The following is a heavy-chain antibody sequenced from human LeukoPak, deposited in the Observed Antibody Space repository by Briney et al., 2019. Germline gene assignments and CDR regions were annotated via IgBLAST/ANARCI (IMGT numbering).Heavy chain of an antibody. D-gene: IGHD3-10*01. V-gene: IGHV1-18*04. J-gene: IGHJ4*02. CDR3: ARDGQGYGSAGY. CDR2: ISAYNGNT. CDR1: GYTFTDNY. Sequence: GASVKISCKASGYTFTDNYIHWVRQAPGQGLEWMGWISAYNGNTNYAQKLQGRVTMTTDTSTSTAYMELRSLRSDDTAVYYCARDGQGYGSAGYWGQGTLVTVSS.